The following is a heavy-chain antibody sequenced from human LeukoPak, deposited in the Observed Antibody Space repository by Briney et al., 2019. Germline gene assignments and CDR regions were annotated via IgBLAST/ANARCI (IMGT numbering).Heavy chain of an antibody. CDR1: GFTFSSYS. CDR2: ISSSSNYI. Sequence: GGSLRLSCAASGFTFSSYSMNWVRQAPGKGLEWVSSISSSSNYIYYADSVKGRFTISRDNAKNSLYLQMNSLRAEDTAVYYCARVPGLGKLDYWGQGTLVTVSS. CDR3: ARVPGLGKLDY. V-gene: IGHV3-21*01. J-gene: IGHJ4*02. D-gene: IGHD7-27*01.